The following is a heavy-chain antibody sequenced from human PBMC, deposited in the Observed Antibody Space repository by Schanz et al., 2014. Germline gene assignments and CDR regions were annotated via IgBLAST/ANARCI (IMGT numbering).Heavy chain of an antibody. J-gene: IGHJ6*02. CDR3: AKIWKGHPIEVRPGWSDGMDV. CDR2: VCYDGSKK. CDR1: GLTFNTYA. D-gene: IGHD6-6*01. V-gene: IGHV3-33*06. Sequence: VQLLESGGGLVQPGGSLRLSCGASGLTFNTYAMGWVRQAPGKGLEWVAVVCYDGSKKYYADSVKGRFTTSRDNSKNTLYLQMNSLRAEDTAVYYCAKIWKGHPIEVRPGWSDGMDVWGQGTTVTVSS.